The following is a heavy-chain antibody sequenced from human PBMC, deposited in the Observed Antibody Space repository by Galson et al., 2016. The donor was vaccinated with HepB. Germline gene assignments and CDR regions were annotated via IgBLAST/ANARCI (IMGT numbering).Heavy chain of an antibody. J-gene: IGHJ1*01. V-gene: IGHV3-30*18. CDR1: GFTFSSYG. CDR3: AKDRYSSSSYFHH. Sequence: SLRLSCAASGFTFSSYGMHWVRQAPGKGLEWVTIMSFDGRYKYYVDSVKGRFTISRDNSKNTLYLQMNSLRAEDSAVYYCAKDRYSSSSYFHHWGRGTLVTVSS. CDR2: MSFDGRYK. D-gene: IGHD6-13*01.